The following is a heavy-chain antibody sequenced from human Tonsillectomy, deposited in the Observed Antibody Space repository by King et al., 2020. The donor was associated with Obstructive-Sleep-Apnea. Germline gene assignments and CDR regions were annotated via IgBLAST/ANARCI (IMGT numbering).Heavy chain of an antibody. Sequence: VQLQESGPGLVKPSETLSLTCSVSGDSIRSYYWSWIRQPPGKGLEWIGNIYYSGSTSYHPSLRSRVTISADTSKNQLSLNLTAVTAAATAVYSCARDFGGKYYYGVDVWGQGTTVTVSS. CDR2: IYYSGST. CDR3: ARDFGGKYYYGVDV. CDR1: GDSIRSYY. D-gene: IGHD3-16*01. V-gene: IGHV4-59*01. J-gene: IGHJ6*02.